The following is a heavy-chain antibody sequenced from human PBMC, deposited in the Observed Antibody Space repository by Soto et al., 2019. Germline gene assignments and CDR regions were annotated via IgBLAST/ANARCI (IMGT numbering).Heavy chain of an antibody. CDR3: ARIQRSDFWSGPHFAPRWFDP. CDR1: GFSLSNARMG. CDR2: IFSNDEK. J-gene: IGHJ5*02. D-gene: IGHD3-3*01. Sequence: QVTLKESGPVLVNPTETLTLTCTVSGFSLSNARMGVSWIRQPPGKALEWLAHIFSNDEKSYSTSLKSRLTISKDTSKSQVVLTMTNMDPVDTATYYCARIQRSDFWSGPHFAPRWFDPWGQGTLVTVSS. V-gene: IGHV2-26*01.